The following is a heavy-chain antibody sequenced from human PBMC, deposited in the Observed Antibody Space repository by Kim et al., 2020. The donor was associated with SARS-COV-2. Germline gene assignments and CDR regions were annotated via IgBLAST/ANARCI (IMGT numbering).Heavy chain of an antibody. CDR3: AKLGTKIIAARPYFDY. J-gene: IGHJ4*02. V-gene: IGHV3-23*01. Sequence: GGSLRLSCAASGFTFSSYAMSWVRQAPGKGLEWVSAISGSGGSTYYADSVKGRFTISRDNSKNTLYLQMNSLRAEDTAVYYCAKLGTKIIAARPYFDYWGQGTLVTVSS. CDR2: ISGSGGST. D-gene: IGHD6-6*01. CDR1: GFTFSSYA.